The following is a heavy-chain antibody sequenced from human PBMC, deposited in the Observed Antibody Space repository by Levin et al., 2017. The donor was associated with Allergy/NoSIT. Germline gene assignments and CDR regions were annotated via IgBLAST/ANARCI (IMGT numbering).Heavy chain of an antibody. D-gene: IGHD6-13*01. V-gene: IGHV3-48*03. CDR2: ISSSGSTI. CDR3: ARGGRWQQLVFNY. CDR1: GFTFSSYE. Sequence: GGSLRLSCAASGFTFSSYEMNWVRQAPGKGLEWVSYISSSGSTIYYADSVKGRFTISRDNAKNSLYLQMNSLRAEDTAVYYCARGGRWQQLVFNYWGQGTLVTVSS. J-gene: IGHJ4*02.